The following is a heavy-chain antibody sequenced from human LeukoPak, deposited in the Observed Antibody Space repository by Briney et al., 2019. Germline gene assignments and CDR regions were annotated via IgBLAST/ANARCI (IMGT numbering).Heavy chain of an antibody. D-gene: IGHD5-12*01. CDR2: INPNSGGT. CDR3: AKFGGYVEYNWFDP. V-gene: IGHV1-2*02. Sequence: GASVKVSCKASGYTFTGYYMHWVRQAPGQGLEWMGWINPNSGGTNYAQKLQGRVTMTRDTSISTAYMELSRLRSDDTAVYYCAKFGGYVEYNWFDPWGQGTLVTVSS. CDR1: GYTFTGYY. J-gene: IGHJ5*02.